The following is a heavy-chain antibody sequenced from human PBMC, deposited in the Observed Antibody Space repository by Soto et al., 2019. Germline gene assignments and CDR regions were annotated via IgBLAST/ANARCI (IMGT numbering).Heavy chain of an antibody. CDR3: ARSYDFWRVRAGFDP. J-gene: IGHJ5*02. V-gene: IGHV3-33*01. CDR1: GFTLSSYG. CDR2: IWYDGSNK. Sequence: GGSLRLSCAASGFTLSSYGMHWVRQAPGKGLEWVAVIWYDGSNKYYADSVKGRFTISRDNSKNTLYLQMNSLRAEDTAVYYCARSYDFWRVRAGFDPWGQRTLVT. D-gene: IGHD3-3*01.